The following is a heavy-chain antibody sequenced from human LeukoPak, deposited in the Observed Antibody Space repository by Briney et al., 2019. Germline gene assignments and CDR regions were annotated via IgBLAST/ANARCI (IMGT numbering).Heavy chain of an antibody. D-gene: IGHD3-16*02. CDR1: GYTFTSYG. V-gene: IGHV1-18*01. CDR2: TSVYNGNT. Sequence: ASVKVSCKASGYTFTSYGISWVRQAPGQGLEWMGWTSVYNGNTNYAQRFQGRVTMTRNTSISTAYMELSSLRSEDTAVYYCARGTRITFGGVIVYYFDYWGQGTLVTVSS. J-gene: IGHJ4*02. CDR3: ARGTRITFGGVIVYYFDY.